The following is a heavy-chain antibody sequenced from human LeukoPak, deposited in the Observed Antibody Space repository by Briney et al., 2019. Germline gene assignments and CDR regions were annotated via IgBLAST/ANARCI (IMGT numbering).Heavy chain of an antibody. CDR3: TRVQAGRSGLMDV. J-gene: IGHJ6*02. CDR2: VDPDGTNT. V-gene: IGHV3-74*01. CDR1: GFTLSNYW. Sequence: GGSLRLSCAASGFTLSNYWMHWVRHAPGEGLVWVSRVDPDGTNTNYADSVTGRFTTSRDNAKNTLYLQMNSLRAEDTALYYCTRVQAGRSGLMDVWGRGTTVTVSS. D-gene: IGHD2-8*02.